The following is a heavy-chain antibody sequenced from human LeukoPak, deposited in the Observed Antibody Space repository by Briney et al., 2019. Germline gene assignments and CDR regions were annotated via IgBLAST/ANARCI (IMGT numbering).Heavy chain of an antibody. Sequence: PSETLSLTCAVYGGSFSGYYWGWIRQPPGRGLEWIGSIYYSGNTYYNASLKSQVSISIDTSKNQFSLRLTSVTAADTAVYYCARQTGSGLFILPGGQGTLVTVSS. CDR2: IYYSGNT. V-gene: IGHV4-39*01. CDR3: ARQTGSGLFILP. D-gene: IGHD3/OR15-3a*01. J-gene: IGHJ4*02. CDR1: GGSFSGYY.